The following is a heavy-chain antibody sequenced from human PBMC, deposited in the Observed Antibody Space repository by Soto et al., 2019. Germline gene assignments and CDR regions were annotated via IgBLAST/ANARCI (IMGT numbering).Heavy chain of an antibody. CDR2: IYDSGRT. CDR1: GDSVSSGNYY. J-gene: IGHJ5*02. D-gene: IGHD3-16*02. V-gene: IGHV4-61*01. Sequence: QVQLQESGPGLVKPAETLSLTCTVSGDSVSSGNYYWSWIRQSPGKGLEWIGYIYDSGRTNYKPYLKIHAAITGVMAEYKGSPKLSSGTAAYMAVYWFQYRNAEGWFDTWCQGSLVTVSS. CDR3: QYRNAEGWFDT.